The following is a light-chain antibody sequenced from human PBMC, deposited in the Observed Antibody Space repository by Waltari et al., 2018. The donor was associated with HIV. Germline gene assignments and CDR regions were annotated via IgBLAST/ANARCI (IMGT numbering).Light chain of an antibody. CDR1: RNIGIN. V-gene: IGKV3-15*01. CDR3: QQYNRWPLT. CDR2: GAF. Sequence: EIVMTQSPATLSVSPGERVSRSCRASRNIGINLAWFQQKPGQAPRVLVYGAFSRATGIPARFSGRGSGTEFTLTIARLQSEDSTVYFCQQYNRWPLTFGQGTRLEIK. J-gene: IGKJ5*01.